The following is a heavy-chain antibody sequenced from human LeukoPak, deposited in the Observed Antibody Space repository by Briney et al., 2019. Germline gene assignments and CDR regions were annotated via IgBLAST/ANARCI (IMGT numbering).Heavy chain of an antibody. Sequence: SETLSLTCAVYGGSFSGYYWSWIRQPPGKGLEWIGEINHSGSTNYNPSLKSRVTISVDTSKNQFSLKLSSVTAADTAVYYCARGKGYFSPGHTYDYWGQGTLVTVSS. CDR3: ARGKGYFSPGHTYDY. CDR2: INHSGST. V-gene: IGHV4-34*01. CDR1: GGSFSGYY. J-gene: IGHJ4*02. D-gene: IGHD2/OR15-2a*01.